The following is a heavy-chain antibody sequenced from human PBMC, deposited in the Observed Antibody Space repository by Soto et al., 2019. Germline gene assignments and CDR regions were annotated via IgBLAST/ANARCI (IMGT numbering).Heavy chain of an antibody. CDR3: ARAGSTAYFFYGNDV. CDR2: IFPLLGTA. J-gene: IGHJ6*02. Sequence: SVRGSARAPRGAFSIYSISWVRQAPGRGLEWRGEIFPLLGTANCAQKCQGRVTISADESTSTAYMERSSLRSEDTAVYYCARAGSTAYFFYGNDVRRHLPTVTAS. V-gene: IGHV1-69*13. D-gene: IGHD1-7*01. CDR1: RGAFSIYS.